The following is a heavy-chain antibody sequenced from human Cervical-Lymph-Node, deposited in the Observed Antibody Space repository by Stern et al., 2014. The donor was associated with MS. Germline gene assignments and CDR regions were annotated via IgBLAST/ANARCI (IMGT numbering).Heavy chain of an antibody. J-gene: IGHJ4*02. D-gene: IGHD6-13*01. CDR2: ITAYNGNT. CDR1: GYTFTSYG. V-gene: IGHV1-18*04. CDR3: ARISSSWPPYYFDY. Sequence: QVQLVQSGAEVKKPGASVNVSCKASGYTFTSYGISWERQAHGHGLEWMGWITAYNGNTSYAQKLQGSGTMTTDTSPSTAYLELRSLRSDDTAVYYCARISSSWPPYYFDYWGQGTLVTVSS.